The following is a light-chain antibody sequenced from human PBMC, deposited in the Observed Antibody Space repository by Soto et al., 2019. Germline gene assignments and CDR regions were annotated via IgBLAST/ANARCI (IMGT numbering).Light chain of an antibody. Sequence: EIVMTQSPATLSVSPGERASLSCRASQSVSNNLAWYQQKPGQAPRLLIFGASTRATGIPVRFSGSGSGRQFTLTISSLQSEDSAIYYCPQYNDGPGGTFGPGTKVGIK. CDR2: GAS. CDR3: PQYNDGPGGT. J-gene: IGKJ1*01. CDR1: QSVSNN. V-gene: IGKV3-15*01.